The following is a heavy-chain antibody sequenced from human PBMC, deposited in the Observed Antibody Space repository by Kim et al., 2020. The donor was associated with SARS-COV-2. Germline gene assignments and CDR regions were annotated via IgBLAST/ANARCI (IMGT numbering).Heavy chain of an antibody. Sequence: GGSLRLSCAASGFTFSSYGMHWVRQAPGKGLEWVAVISYDGSNKYYADSVKGRFTISRDNSKNTLYLQMNSLRAEDTAVYYCAKDRWPHYYYYYMDVWGKGTTVTVSS. V-gene: IGHV3-30*18. D-gene: IGHD3-16*02. CDR1: GFTFSSYG. CDR2: ISYDGSNK. J-gene: IGHJ6*03. CDR3: AKDRWPHYYYYYMDV.